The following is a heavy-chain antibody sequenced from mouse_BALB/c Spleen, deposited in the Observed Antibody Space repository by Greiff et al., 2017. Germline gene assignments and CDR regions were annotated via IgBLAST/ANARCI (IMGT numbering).Heavy chain of an antibody. D-gene: IGHD1-1*01. J-gene: IGHJ4*01. V-gene: IGHV1S16*01. CDR2: INPSNGGT. Sequence: VQLQQSGAELVKPGASVKLSCKASGYTFTSYCMHWVKLRPGQGLEWIGEINPSNGGTNYNEKFKRKATLTVDKSSSTAYMQLSSMTSEDSAVYYYTIHYGGSWGAMDYWGQGTSVTVSA. CDR3: TIHYGGSWGAMDY. CDR1: GYTFTSYC.